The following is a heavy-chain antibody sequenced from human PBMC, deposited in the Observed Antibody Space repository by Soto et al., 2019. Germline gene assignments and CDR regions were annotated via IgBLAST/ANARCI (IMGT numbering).Heavy chain of an antibody. CDR3: EKDPGNVRYFDC. J-gene: IGHJ4*02. Sequence: HPGGSLRLSCTASGFTFSNYAMSWVRQAPGRGLEWVSSLNGGANGPRYADSVKGRFTISRDNSKNTLYLQMNSLSADDTAVYYCEKDPGNVRYFDCGGQGTRVTLXS. CDR2: LNGGANGP. V-gene: IGHV3-23*01. CDR1: GFTFSNYA.